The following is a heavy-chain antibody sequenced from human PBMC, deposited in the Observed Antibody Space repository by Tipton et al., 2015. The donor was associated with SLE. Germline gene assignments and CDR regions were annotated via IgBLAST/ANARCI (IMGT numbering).Heavy chain of an antibody. V-gene: IGHV1-18*01. D-gene: IGHD2-15*01. CDR3: ARDFGPRIVVVVAATGYYYGMDV. Sequence: QVQLVQSGSELKKPGASVKVSCKASGYPFTSYGISWVRQAPGQGLEWMGWISVYNGNTNYAQKLQGRVTMTTDTSTGTVYMELRSLRSDDTAVYYCARDFGPRIVVVVAATGYYYGMDVWGQGTTVTVSS. CDR1: GYPFTSYG. CDR2: ISVYNGNT. J-gene: IGHJ6*02.